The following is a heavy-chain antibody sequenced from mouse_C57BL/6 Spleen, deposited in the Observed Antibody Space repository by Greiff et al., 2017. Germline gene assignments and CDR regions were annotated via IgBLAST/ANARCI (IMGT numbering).Heavy chain of an antibody. Sequence: QVQLQQPGAELVKPGASVKLSCKASGYTFTSYWMHWVKQRPGQGLEWIGMIHPNSGSTNYNEKFKSKATLTVDKSSSTAYMQLSSLTSEDSAVYYCAREATTDAMDYWGQGTSGTVSS. CDR2: IHPNSGST. CDR3: AREATTDAMDY. CDR1: GYTFTSYW. D-gene: IGHD1-1*01. J-gene: IGHJ4*01. V-gene: IGHV1-64*01.